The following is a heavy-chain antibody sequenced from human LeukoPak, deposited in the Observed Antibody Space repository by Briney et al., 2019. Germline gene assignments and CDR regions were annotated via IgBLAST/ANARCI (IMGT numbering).Heavy chain of an antibody. J-gene: IGHJ6*02. CDR1: GGSISSGDYY. D-gene: IGHD3-22*01. Sequence: SETLSLTCTVSGGSISSGDYYWSWIRQPPGKGLEWIGYIYYSGSTYYNPSLKSRVTISVDTSKNQFSLKLSSVTAADTAVYYCARGYDSSGYALYYYYYGMDVWGQGTTVTVSS. V-gene: IGHV4-30-4*01. CDR2: IYYSGST. CDR3: ARGYDSSGYALYYYYYGMDV.